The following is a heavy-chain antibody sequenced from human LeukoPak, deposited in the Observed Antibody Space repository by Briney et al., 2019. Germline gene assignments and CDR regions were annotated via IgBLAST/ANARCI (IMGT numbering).Heavy chain of an antibody. CDR3: AKYPKLYYYDSSGYSDY. CDR1: GFTFSSYA. D-gene: IGHD3-22*01. V-gene: IGHV3-23*01. CDR2: ISGSGGST. J-gene: IGHJ4*02. Sequence: PGGSLRLSCAASGFTFSSYAMSWVRQAPGKGLEWVLAISGSGGSTYYADSVKGRFTISRDNSKNTLYLQMNSLRAEDTAVYYCAKYPKLYYYDSSGYSDYWGQGTLVTVSS.